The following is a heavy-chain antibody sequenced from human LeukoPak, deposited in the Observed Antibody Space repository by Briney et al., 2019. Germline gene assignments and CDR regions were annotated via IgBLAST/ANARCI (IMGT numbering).Heavy chain of an antibody. CDR1: GFTFSSYC. CDR2: IKQDGSEK. Sequence: GGSLRLSCAASGFTFSSYCMSWVRQAPGKGLEWVANIKQDGSEKYYVDSVKGRFTISRDNAKNSLYLQMNSLRAEDTAVYYCARDGLEWLFYNYYYYGMDVWGQGTTVTVSS. V-gene: IGHV3-7*01. CDR3: ARDGLEWLFYNYYYYGMDV. D-gene: IGHD3-3*01. J-gene: IGHJ6*02.